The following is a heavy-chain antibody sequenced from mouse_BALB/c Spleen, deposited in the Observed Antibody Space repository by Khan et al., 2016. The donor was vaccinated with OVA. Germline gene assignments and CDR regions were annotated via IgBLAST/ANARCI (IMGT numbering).Heavy chain of an antibody. CDR2: IYPGILNT. CDR3: TRRNWDVAWFAY. Sequence: VQLKQSGTVLARPGASVKMSCKASGYTFTSYWMHGEKQSPGQGREGMADIYPGILNTNTNQKFKGKAKLTAVTSTSTAYMELSSLTNEDSAVYYCTRRNWDVAWFAYWGQGTLVTVSA. V-gene: IGHV1-5*01. CDR1: GYTFTSYW. D-gene: IGHD4-1*01. J-gene: IGHJ3*01.